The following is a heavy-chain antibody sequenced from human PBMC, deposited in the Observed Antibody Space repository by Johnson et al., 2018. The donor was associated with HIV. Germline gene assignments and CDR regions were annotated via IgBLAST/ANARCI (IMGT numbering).Heavy chain of an antibody. Sequence: VQLVESGGGLVQPGGSLRLSCAASGFTFSSYDMHWVRQAPGKGLEWVSAIGTAGDTYYPGSVKGRFTISRENAKNSLYLQMNSLRGGDTAVYYCARGGAHDAFDIWGQGTMVTVSS. CDR1: GFTFSSYD. CDR3: ARGGAHDAFDI. J-gene: IGHJ3*02. V-gene: IGHV3-13*01. CDR2: IGTAGDT. D-gene: IGHD3-16*01.